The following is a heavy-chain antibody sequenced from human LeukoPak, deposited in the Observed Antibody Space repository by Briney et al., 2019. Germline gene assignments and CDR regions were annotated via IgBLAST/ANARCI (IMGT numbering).Heavy chain of an antibody. Sequence: SVKVSCKASGDTFSSYAISWVRQAPGQGLEWMGGIIPLFGTANYAQKFQGRDTITADDSTSTAYMELSSLRSEDTAVYYCAREDSSSFDYWGQGTLVTVSA. D-gene: IGHD6-13*01. CDR2: IIPLFGTA. CDR3: AREDSSSFDY. V-gene: IGHV1-69*13. CDR1: GDTFSSYA. J-gene: IGHJ4*02.